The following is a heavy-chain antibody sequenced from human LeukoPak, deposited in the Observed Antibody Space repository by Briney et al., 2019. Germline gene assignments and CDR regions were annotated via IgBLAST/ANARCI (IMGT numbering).Heavy chain of an antibody. CDR2: IIPIFGTA. Sequence: GASVKVSCKASGGTFISYAISWVRQAPGQGLEWMGGIIPIFGTANYAQKFQGRVTITADESTSTAYMELSSLRSEDTAVYYCARDREMATRVFDYWGQGTLVTVSS. V-gene: IGHV1-69*13. CDR3: ARDREMATRVFDY. CDR1: GGTFISYA. J-gene: IGHJ4*02. D-gene: IGHD5-24*01.